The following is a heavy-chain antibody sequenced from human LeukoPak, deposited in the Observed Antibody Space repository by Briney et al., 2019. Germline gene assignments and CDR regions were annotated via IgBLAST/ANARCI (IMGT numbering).Heavy chain of an antibody. D-gene: IGHD6-13*01. J-gene: IGHJ3*02. V-gene: IGHV4-31*03. CDR2: IYYSGST. Sequence: SETLSLTCTVSGGSISSGGYYWSWIRQHPGKGLEWIGYIYYSGSTYYNPPLKSRVTISVDTSKNQFSLKLSSVTAADTAVYYCARNIAAVLGAPSGAFDIWGQGTMVTVSS. CDR3: ARNIAAVLGAPSGAFDI. CDR1: GGSISSGGYY.